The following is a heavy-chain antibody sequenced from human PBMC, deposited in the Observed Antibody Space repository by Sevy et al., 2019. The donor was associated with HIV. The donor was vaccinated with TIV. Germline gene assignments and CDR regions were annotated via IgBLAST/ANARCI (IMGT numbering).Heavy chain of an antibody. Sequence: SETLSLTCTVSGGSISSTTYYWGWVRQPPGKGLEWIASVYYSGITYYNPSLKSRLTISVDTSSSHFSLKLSPVTAADKGVFYCARHGLSESSGFYRAFDIWGQGPMVTVSS. CDR3: ARHGLSESSGFYRAFDI. CDR1: GGSISSTTYY. V-gene: IGHV4-39*01. D-gene: IGHD3-22*01. CDR2: VYYSGIT. J-gene: IGHJ3*02.